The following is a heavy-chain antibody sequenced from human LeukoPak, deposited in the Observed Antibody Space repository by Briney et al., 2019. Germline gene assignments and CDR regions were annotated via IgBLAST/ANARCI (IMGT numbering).Heavy chain of an antibody. CDR1: GGSISSSSYY. D-gene: IGHD4-17*01. CDR2: IYYSGST. J-gene: IGHJ4*02. CDR3: AREGTYGDYVAY. V-gene: IGHV4-39*07. Sequence: PSETLSLTCTVSGGSISSSSYYWGWIRQPPGKGLEWIGSIYYSGSTYYNPSLKSRVTISVDTSKNQFSLKLSSVTAADTAVYYCAREGTYGDYVAYWGQGTLVTVSS.